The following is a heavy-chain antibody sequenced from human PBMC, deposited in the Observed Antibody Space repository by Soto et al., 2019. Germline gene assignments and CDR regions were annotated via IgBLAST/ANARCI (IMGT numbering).Heavy chain of an antibody. CDR3: ACNWGDSLRNWLAP. Sequence: SVKVSCKASAGTFPHYALTWVRQAPGQGLEWMGGIIPVLATTTYAQKFQGRVSISADESTNTAYIELSSLTSEDTAVYYCACNWGDSLRNWLAPWGQGTLVTVSS. CDR1: AGTFPHYA. V-gene: IGHV1-69*13. CDR2: IIPVLATT. J-gene: IGHJ5*02. D-gene: IGHD7-27*01.